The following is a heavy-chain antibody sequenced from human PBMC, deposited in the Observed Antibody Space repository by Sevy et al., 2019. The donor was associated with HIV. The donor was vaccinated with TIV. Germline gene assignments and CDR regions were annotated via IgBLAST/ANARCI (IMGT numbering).Heavy chain of an antibody. CDR2: INPNSGGT. CDR3: ARGFLPPAVSIAVYYYYYGMDV. V-gene: IGHV1-2*02. CDR1: GYTFIGYH. D-gene: IGHD6-6*01. J-gene: IGHJ6*02. Sequence: ASVKVSCKASGYTFIGYHMHWVRQAPGQGLEWMGWINPNSGGTNYAQKFQGRVTMTRDTSISTAYMELSRLRSDDTAVYYCARGFLPPAVSIAVYYYYYGMDVWGQGTTVTVSS.